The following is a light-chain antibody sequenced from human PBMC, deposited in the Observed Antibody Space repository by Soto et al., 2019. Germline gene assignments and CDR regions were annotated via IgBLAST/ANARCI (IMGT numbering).Light chain of an antibody. CDR1: NSDVGGYNY. Sequence: QSVLTQPASVSGSPGQSITISCTGTNSDVGGYNYVSWYQQHPGKAPKLIIFEVTSRPSGVSNRFSGSKSGNTASLTISGLQAEDEADYYCSSYTSSSTRVFGGGTKVTVL. CDR3: SSYTSSSTRV. J-gene: IGLJ3*02. V-gene: IGLV2-14*01. CDR2: EVT.